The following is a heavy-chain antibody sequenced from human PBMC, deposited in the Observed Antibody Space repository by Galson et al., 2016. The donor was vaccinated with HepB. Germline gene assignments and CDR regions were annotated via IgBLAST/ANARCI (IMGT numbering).Heavy chain of an antibody. J-gene: IGHJ4*02. V-gene: IGHV3-23*01. Sequence: SLRLSCAASGFTFSSYGMSWVRLAPGKGLEWVSGIRGSGADTYYADSVKGRFTISRDNSKNMVYLQMNSLRVDDTAVHYCAKDLFAVMDWGQGTLVTVSS. CDR3: AKDLFAVMD. CDR1: GFTFSSYG. D-gene: IGHD6-19*01. CDR2: IRGSGADT.